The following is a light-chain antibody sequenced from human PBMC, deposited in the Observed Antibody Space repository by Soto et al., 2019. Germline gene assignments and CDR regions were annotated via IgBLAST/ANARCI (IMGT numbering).Light chain of an antibody. J-gene: IGKJ1*01. Sequence: DVEMTQSPSSLSASAGDRDTITCRASQDISTHLAWYQQKPGQRPILLIFAASTLESGVPSRFSGSGSGTDFSLTISSLQPEDFATYYCQQYDSAPPTFGQGTKVEIK. CDR2: AAS. CDR3: QQYDSAPPT. CDR1: QDISTH. V-gene: IGKV1-27*01.